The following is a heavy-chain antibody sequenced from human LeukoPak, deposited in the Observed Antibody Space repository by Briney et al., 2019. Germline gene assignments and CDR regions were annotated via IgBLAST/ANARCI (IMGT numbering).Heavy chain of an antibody. J-gene: IGHJ4*02. V-gene: IGHV5-51*01. CDR1: GYSFTSYW. D-gene: IGHD3-16*02. Sequence: GESLKISCQGSGYSFTSYWIAWVRQMPGKGLEWMGIIYPHDSDIRYNPPFQGQVTISADKSISTAYLQWSSLKASDTAMYYCARMIGLGEVSPYFDYWGQGTLVTVSS. CDR3: ARMIGLGEVSPYFDY. CDR2: IYPHDSDI.